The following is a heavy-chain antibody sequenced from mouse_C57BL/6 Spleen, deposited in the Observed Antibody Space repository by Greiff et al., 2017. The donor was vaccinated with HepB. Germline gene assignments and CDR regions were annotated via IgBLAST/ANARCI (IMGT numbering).Heavy chain of an antibody. V-gene: IGHV1-55*01. CDR3: ARAYYDYDGYAMDY. Sequence: VQLQQSGAELVKPGASVKMSCKASGYTFTSYWITWVKQRPGQGLEWIGDIYPGSGSTNYNEKFKSKASLTVDTSSSTAYMQLSSLTSEDSAVYYCARAYYDYDGYAMDYWGQGTSVTVSS. CDR2: IYPGSGST. D-gene: IGHD2-4*01. J-gene: IGHJ4*01. CDR1: GYTFTSYW.